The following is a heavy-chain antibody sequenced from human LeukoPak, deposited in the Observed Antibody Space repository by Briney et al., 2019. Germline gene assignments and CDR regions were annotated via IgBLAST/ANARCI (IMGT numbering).Heavy chain of an antibody. CDR2: ISGSGGST. V-gene: IGHV3-23*01. J-gene: IGHJ4*02. Sequence: PGGSLRLSCAASGFTFSSYAMSWVRQAPGKGLEWVSAISGSGGSTYYADSVKGRFTIPRDNSKNTLYLQMNSLRAEDTAVYYCAKDPGVVPAASYFDYWGQGTLVTVSS. CDR3: AKDPGVVPAASYFDY. D-gene: IGHD2-2*01. CDR1: GFTFSSYA.